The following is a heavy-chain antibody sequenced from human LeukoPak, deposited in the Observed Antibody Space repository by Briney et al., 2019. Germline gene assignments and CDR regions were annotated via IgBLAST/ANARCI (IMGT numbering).Heavy chain of an antibody. J-gene: IGHJ4*02. CDR2: IKSKMDGGTT. D-gene: IGHD6-13*01. Sequence: GGSLRLSCAASGFTFSNACISWVRQAPGKGLEWVWRIKSKMDGGTTAYAAPVKGRFTISSDDSKNTLYLQMNSLKTEDTAVYYCTTVDSSSWYYFDYCGQGTRTTVSA. CDR3: TTVDSSSWYYFDY. CDR1: GFTFSNAC. V-gene: IGHV3-15*01.